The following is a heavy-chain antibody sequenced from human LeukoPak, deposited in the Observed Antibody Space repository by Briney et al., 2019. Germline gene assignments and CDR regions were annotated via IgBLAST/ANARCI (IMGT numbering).Heavy chain of an antibody. CDR1: GFSISSGYY. J-gene: IGHJ5*02. D-gene: IGHD3-3*01. Sequence: SETLSLTCTVSGFSISSGYYWGWIRQPPGKGLEWIGSIYHSGSTYYNPSLKSRVTISVDTSKNQFSLKLSSVTAADTAVYYCARVIKVRSGYPNWFNPWGQGTLVTVSS. V-gene: IGHV4-38-2*02. CDR2: IYHSGST. CDR3: ARVIKVRSGYPNWFNP.